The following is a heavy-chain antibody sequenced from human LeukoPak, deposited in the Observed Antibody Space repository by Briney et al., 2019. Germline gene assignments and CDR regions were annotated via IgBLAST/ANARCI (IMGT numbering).Heavy chain of an antibody. CDR2: IYYSGST. D-gene: IGHD6-19*01. CDR3: ARSAGSGWYSWYFDY. CDR1: GGSISSGGYY. J-gene: IGHJ4*02. V-gene: IGHV4-31*03. Sequence: MSSETLSLTCTVSGGSISSGGYYWSWIRQHPGKGLEWIGYIYYSGSTYYNPSLKSRVTISVDTSKNQFSLKLSSVTAADTAVYYCARSAGSGWYSWYFDYWGQGTLVTVSS.